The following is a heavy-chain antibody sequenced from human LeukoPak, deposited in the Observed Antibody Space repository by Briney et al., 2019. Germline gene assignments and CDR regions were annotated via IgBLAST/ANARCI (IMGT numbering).Heavy chain of an antibody. CDR3: ARQWLVSPLFDY. Sequence: PSETLSLTCAVYGGSLSGYYWSWIRQPPGKGLEWIGEINHSGSTNYNPSLESRVTISVDTSKNQLSLKLSSMTAADTAVYYCARQWLVSPLFDYWGQGTLVTVSS. CDR1: GGSLSGYY. CDR2: INHSGST. J-gene: IGHJ4*02. V-gene: IGHV4-34*01. D-gene: IGHD6-19*01.